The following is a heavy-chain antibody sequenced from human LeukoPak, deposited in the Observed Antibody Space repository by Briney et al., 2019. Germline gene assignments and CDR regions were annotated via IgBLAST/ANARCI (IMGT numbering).Heavy chain of an antibody. Sequence: GGSLRLSCAASGLTFSGYDMHWVRQAPGKGPEWVAVMSYGGQNERYADSVKGRFTVSRDNSKNTLYLQMNSLRAEDTAIYYCAKGGPYSSSWGGKFDHWGQGTLVTVSS. J-gene: IGHJ4*02. CDR1: GLTFSGYD. V-gene: IGHV3-30*18. D-gene: IGHD6-13*01. CDR3: AKGGPYSSSWGGKFDH. CDR2: MSYGGQNE.